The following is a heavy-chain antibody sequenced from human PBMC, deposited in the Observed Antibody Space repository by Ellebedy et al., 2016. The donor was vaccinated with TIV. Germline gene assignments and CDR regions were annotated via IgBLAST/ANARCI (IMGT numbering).Heavy chain of an antibody. Sequence: SETLSLTXTVSGGSISSYYWSWIRQPPGKGLEWIGYIYYSGSTNYNPSLKSRVTISVDTSKNQFSLKLSSVTAADTAVYYCARDQGADYYYGMDVWGQGTTVTVSS. J-gene: IGHJ6*02. CDR1: GGSISSYY. CDR3: ARDQGADYYYGMDV. V-gene: IGHV4-59*01. CDR2: IYYSGST. D-gene: IGHD3-16*01.